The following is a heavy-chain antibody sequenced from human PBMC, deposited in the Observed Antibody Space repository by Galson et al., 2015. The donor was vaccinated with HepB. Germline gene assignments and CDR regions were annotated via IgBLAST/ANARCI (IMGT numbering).Heavy chain of an antibody. D-gene: IGHD3-16*01. CDR1: GYKFTADYY. CDR3: VRELGGDYGAFYH. J-gene: IGHJ4*02. V-gene: IGHV1-2*06. Sequence: SVKVSCKASGYKFTADYYIHWVRQAPGQELQRLGRSHPHSGGTEFALRFPSRVTMTRDTSISTAYMELGGLKSDDTAVYWCVRELGGDYGAFYHWGQGTLVSVSS. CDR2: SHPHSGGT.